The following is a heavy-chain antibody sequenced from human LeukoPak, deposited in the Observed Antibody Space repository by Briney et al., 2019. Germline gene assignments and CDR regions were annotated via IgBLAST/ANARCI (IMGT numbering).Heavy chain of an antibody. CDR1: GFAFNEHW. CDR2: IRQDGGLK. D-gene: IGHD3-10*01. CDR3: ARYQESPPGSSRPLDL. V-gene: IGHV3-7*03. J-gene: IGHJ5*02. Sequence: GGSLRLSCAASGFAFNEHWMTWVRQTPGKGLEWLTKIRQDGGLKYYVDSVKGRFTVSRDNVKNSLYLEMDNLRPEDTAMYFCARYQESPPGSSRPLDLWGQGALVTVSS.